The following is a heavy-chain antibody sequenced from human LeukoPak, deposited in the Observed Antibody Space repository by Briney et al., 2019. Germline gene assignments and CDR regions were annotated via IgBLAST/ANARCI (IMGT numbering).Heavy chain of an antibody. CDR1: GFTFDDHG. CDR3: ARGCFGELLFDH. CDR2: ISSSGSHI. D-gene: IGHD3-10*01. Sequence: GGSLRLSCAASGFTFDDHGMSWVRQPPGKGLEWVSCISSSGSHIYSVDSVKGRFAISRDNAKNSLYLQMSSLRAEDTALYYCARGCFGELLFDHWGQGTLVTVPS. V-gene: IGHV3-20*04. J-gene: IGHJ4*02.